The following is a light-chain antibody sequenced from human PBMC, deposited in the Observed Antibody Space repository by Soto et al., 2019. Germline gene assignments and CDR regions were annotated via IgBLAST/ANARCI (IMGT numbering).Light chain of an antibody. CDR3: QQSYSTPRT. V-gene: IGKV1-39*01. Sequence: DIQMTQSPSSLSASVGDRVTITCQASQDISNHLNWYQQKPGKAPELLMFDASNLEPGVPSRFSGSGSGTDFTLTISSLQPEDFATYYCQQSYSTPRTFGQGTKWIS. CDR1: QDISNH. J-gene: IGKJ1*01. CDR2: DAS.